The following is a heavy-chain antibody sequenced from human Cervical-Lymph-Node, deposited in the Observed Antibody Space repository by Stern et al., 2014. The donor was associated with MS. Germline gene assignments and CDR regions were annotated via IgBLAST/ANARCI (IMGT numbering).Heavy chain of an antibody. V-gene: IGHV4-39*01. Sequence: QLQLQESGPGLVKPSETLSLTCTVSGGSISSSSYYWGWIRQPPGKGLEWIGSIYYSGSTYYTPSLKRRVTISVDTSQNQFSLKLGPVTAADTAVYYCARWAYSSGWYNWFDPWGQGTLVTVSS. CDR2: IYYSGST. CDR3: ARWAYSSGWYNWFDP. CDR1: GGSISSSSYY. J-gene: IGHJ5*02. D-gene: IGHD3-22*01.